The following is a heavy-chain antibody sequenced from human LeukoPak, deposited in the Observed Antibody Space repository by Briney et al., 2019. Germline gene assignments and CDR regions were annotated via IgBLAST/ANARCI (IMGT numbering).Heavy chain of an antibody. CDR2: ISAYNGNT. CDR3: ARADPYYPTAHNFDY. D-gene: IGHD3-10*01. CDR1: GYTFTSYG. V-gene: IGHV1-18*01. Sequence: ASVKVSCKASGYTFTSYGISWVRQAPGQGLDWMGRISAYNGNTNYAQKLQGRVTMTTDTSTSTAYTELRSLRSDDTAVYYCARADPYYPTAHNFDYWGQGTLVTVSS. J-gene: IGHJ4*02.